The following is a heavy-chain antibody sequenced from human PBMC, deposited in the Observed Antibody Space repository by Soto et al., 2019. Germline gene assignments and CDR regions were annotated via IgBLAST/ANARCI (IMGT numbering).Heavy chain of an antibody. V-gene: IGHV4-39*01. D-gene: IGHD3-3*01. CDR2: IYYSGST. CDR3: ARAYYDFWSGYSGFNWFDP. CDR1: GGSISSSSYY. J-gene: IGHJ5*02. Sequence: SETLSLTCTVSGGSISSSSYYWGWIRQPPGKGLEWIGSIYYSGSTYYNPSLKSRVTISVDTSKNQFSLTLSSVTAADTAVYYCARAYYDFWSGYSGFNWFDPWGQGTLVTVSS.